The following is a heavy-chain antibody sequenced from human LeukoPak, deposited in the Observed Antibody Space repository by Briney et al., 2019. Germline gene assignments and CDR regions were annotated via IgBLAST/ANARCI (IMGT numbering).Heavy chain of an antibody. Sequence: GGSLRLSCAASGFTFSSYAMHWVRQAPGKGLEWVAVISYDGSNKYYADSVKGRFTISRDNSKNTLYLQMNSLRAEDTAVYYCASRSDFDWLFFDYWGQGTLVTVSS. CDR1: GFTFSSYA. J-gene: IGHJ4*02. CDR2: ISYDGSNK. V-gene: IGHV3-30-3*01. CDR3: ASRSDFDWLFFDY. D-gene: IGHD3-9*01.